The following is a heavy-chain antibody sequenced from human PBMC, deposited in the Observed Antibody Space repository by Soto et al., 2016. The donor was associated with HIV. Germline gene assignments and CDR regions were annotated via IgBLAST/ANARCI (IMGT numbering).Heavy chain of an antibody. CDR3: AKHGLFDY. Sequence: EVQLLESGGDLIQPGGSLRLSCAASGFTFSSYAMSWVRQAPGKGLEWVSAISGSGGSTYYADSVKGRFTISRDNSKNTLYLQVNSLRAEDTAIYYCAKHGLFDYWGQGTLVTVSS. J-gene: IGHJ4*02. V-gene: IGHV3-23*01. CDR1: GFTFSSYA. CDR2: ISGSGGST.